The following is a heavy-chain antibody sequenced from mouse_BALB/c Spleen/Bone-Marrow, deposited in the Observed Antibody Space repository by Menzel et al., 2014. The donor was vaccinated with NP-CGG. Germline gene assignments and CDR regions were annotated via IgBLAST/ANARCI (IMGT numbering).Heavy chain of an antibody. V-gene: IGHV1-14*01. CDR1: GYTFTSYV. Sequence: QLVESGPELVKPGASVKMSCKASGYTFTSYVMHWVKQKPGQGLEWIGYINPYNDGTKYNEKFKGMATLTSDRSSSTAYMEVSSLTSEDSAVYYCAKGGNYRYDFDYWGQGTTLTVSS. CDR3: AKGGNYRYDFDY. D-gene: IGHD2-14*01. CDR2: INPYNDGT. J-gene: IGHJ2*01.